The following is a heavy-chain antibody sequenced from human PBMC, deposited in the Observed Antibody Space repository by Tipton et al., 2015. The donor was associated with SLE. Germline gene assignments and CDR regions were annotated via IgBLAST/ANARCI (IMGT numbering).Heavy chain of an antibody. J-gene: IGHJ6*02. CDR3: ARQERLRHYYGMEV. CDR2: LDDSGGT. Sequence: TLSLTCSVSGDSMSSGSHYWGWFRQPPGKGLEWIGALDDSGGTHRNPSLKSRVTLSVATSNNHFSLSLSSVTAADTAVYYCARQERLRHYYGMEVWSRGTTVTVSS. V-gene: IGHV4-39*01. CDR1: GDSMSSGSHY. D-gene: IGHD4-17*01.